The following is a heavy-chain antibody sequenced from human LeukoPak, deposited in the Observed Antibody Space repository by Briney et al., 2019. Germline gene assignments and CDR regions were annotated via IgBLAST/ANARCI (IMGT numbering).Heavy chain of an antibody. CDR1: GGSISSGDYY. D-gene: IGHD5-18*01. J-gene: IGHJ4*02. V-gene: IGHV4-30-4*01. CDR3: ARDRGYSYGFGIDY. CDR2: IYYSGST. Sequence: PSEILSLTCTVSGGSISSGDYYWSWIRQPPGKGLEWIGYIYYSGSTYYSPSLKSRVTISVDTSKNQFSLKLSSVTAADTAVYYCARDRGYSYGFGIDYWGQGTPVTVSS.